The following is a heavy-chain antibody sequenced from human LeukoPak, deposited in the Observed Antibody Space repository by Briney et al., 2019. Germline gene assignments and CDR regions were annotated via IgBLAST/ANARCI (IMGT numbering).Heavy chain of an antibody. V-gene: IGHV4-34*01. CDR1: GGSINSDY. CDR3: AREGSSSGNY. D-gene: IGHD6-6*01. CDR2: INHSGST. Sequence: SETLSLTCTVSGGSINSDYWSWIRRPPGKGLEWIGEINHSGSTNYNPSLKSRVTISVDTSKNQFSLKLSSVTAADTAVYYCAREGSSSGNYWGQGTLVTVSS. J-gene: IGHJ4*02.